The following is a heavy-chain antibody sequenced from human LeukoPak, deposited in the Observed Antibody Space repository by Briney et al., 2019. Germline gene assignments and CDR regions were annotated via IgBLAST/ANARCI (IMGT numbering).Heavy chain of an antibody. V-gene: IGHV4-4*02. CDR1: GGSISSSNW. CDR2: IYHSGST. CDR3: ARDVLMVYATPQNYYYYYGMDV. J-gene: IGHJ6*02. D-gene: IGHD2-8*01. Sequence: PSETLSLTCAVSGGSISSSNWWSWVRQPPGKGLEWIGEIYHSGSTNYNPSLKSRVTISVDTSKNQFSLKLSSVTAADTAVYYCARDVLMVYATPQNYYYYYGMDVWGQGTTVTVSS.